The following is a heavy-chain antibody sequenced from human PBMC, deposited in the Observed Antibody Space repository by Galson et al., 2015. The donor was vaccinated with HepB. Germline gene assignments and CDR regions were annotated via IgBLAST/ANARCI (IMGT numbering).Heavy chain of an antibody. D-gene: IGHD6-13*01. CDR2: ISGSGGST. Sequence: SLRLSCAASGFTFSSYAMSWVHQAPGKGLEWVSAISGSGGSTYYADSVKGRFTISRDNSKNTLYLQMNSLRAEDTAVYYCAKDSLYSSSWYSAYYYYYGMDVWGQGTTVTVSS. V-gene: IGHV3-23*01. CDR3: AKDSLYSSSWYSAYYYYYGMDV. CDR1: GFTFSSYA. J-gene: IGHJ6*02.